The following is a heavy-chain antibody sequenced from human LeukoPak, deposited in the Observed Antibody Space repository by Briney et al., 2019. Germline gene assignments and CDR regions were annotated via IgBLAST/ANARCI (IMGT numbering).Heavy chain of an antibody. CDR1: GYTFTGYY. D-gene: IGHD2-2*02. Sequence: ASVRVSCKASGYTFTGYYMHWVRQAPGQGLEWMGWINPNSGGTNYAQKFQGRVTMTRDTSISTAYMELSRLRSDDTAVYYCPRDILDCSSTSCYTGDVWGKGTTVTVSS. V-gene: IGHV1-2*02. CDR2: INPNSGGT. J-gene: IGHJ6*04. CDR3: PRDILDCSSTSCYTGDV.